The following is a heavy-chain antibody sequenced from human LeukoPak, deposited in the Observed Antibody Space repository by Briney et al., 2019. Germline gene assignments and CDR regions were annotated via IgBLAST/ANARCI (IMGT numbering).Heavy chain of an antibody. J-gene: IGHJ4*02. CDR2: IYYSGST. V-gene: IGHV4-59*01. CDR3: ARVAQHSGLPVDY. CDR1: GGSISSYY. D-gene: IGHD5-12*01. Sequence: PSETLSLTCTVSGGSISSYYWSWIRQPPGKGLEWIGYIYYSGSTNYNPSLKSRVTMSVDTSKYQFSLKLSSVTAADTAVYYCARVAQHSGLPVDYWGQGTLVTVSS.